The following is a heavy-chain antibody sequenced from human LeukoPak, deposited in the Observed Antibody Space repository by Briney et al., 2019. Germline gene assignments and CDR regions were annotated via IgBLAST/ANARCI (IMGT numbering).Heavy chain of an antibody. V-gene: IGHV4-30-4*01. CDR2: IYYSGST. Sequence: SETLSLTCTVSGGSISSGDYYWSWLRQPPGKGLEWIGYIYYSGSTYYNPSLKSRVTISVDTSKNQFSLKLSSVTAADTAVYYCAREGMSGYYGYWGQGTLVTVSS. CDR1: GGSISSGDYY. D-gene: IGHD3-22*01. CDR3: AREGMSGYYGY. J-gene: IGHJ4*02.